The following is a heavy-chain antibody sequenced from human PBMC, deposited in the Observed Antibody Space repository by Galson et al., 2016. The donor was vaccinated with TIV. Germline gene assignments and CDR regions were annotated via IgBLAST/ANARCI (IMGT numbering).Heavy chain of an antibody. CDR2: INTDGTTT. D-gene: IGHD3-22*01. V-gene: IGHV3-74*01. Sequence: SLRLSCAASGFTFSSYWMHWVRQAPGKGLVWVSRINTDGTTTNYADSVQGRFTISRDNAKNTLYLQISGLSAEDTAIYYCSRPSHYYDISSFYPLDVWGQGTLVTVSS. CDR3: SRPSHYYDISSFYPLDV. CDR1: GFTFSSYW. J-gene: IGHJ4*02.